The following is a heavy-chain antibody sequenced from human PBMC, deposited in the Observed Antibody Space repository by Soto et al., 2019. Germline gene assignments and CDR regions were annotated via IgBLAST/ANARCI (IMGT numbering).Heavy chain of an antibody. V-gene: IGHV3-64D*06. CDR3: AKDQWGLSGEWLGGYFDH. CDR2: ISRDGRIT. CDR1: GFNFMSYA. J-gene: IGHJ4*02. D-gene: IGHD2-8*02. Sequence: GGSLRLSCSVSGFNFMSYAMHWVRRAPGRRLEHVSAISRDGRITYYAASVNDRFTITRDNSKNTLYLQMSSLSVDDMAVYYCAKDQWGLSGEWLGGYFDHWGQGTQVTVSS.